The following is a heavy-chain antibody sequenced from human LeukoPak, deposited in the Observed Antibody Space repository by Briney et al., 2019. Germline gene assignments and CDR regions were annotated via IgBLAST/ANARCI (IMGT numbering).Heavy chain of an antibody. CDR1: GGSIISSDYH. CDR2: INHSGST. D-gene: IGHD3-10*01. Sequence: PSETLSLTCGVSGGSIISSDYHWGWVRQPPGKGLEWIGEINHSGSTNYNPSLKSRVTISVDTSKNQFSLKLSSVTAADTAVYYCATLWFGEINYWGQGTLVTVSS. CDR3: ATLWFGEINY. V-gene: IGHV4-39*07. J-gene: IGHJ4*02.